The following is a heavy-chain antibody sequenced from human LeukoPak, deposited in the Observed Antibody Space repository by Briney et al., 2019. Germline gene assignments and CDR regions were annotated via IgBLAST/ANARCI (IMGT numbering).Heavy chain of an antibody. CDR2: INHSGST. D-gene: IGHD3-10*01. V-gene: IGHV4-34*01. CDR1: GGSFSGYY. CDR3: ARLWGDFDY. J-gene: IGHJ4*02. Sequence: PSETLSLTCAVYGGSFSGYYWSWIRQPPGKGLEWIGEINHSGSTNYNPSLKSRVTISVDTSKNQFSLKLSSVTAADTAVYYCARLWGDFDYWGQGTLVTVSS.